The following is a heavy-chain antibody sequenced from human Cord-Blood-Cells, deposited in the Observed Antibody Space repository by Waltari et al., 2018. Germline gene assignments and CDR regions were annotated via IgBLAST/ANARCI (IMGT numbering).Heavy chain of an antibody. CDR2: IKSKTDGGTT. J-gene: IGHJ4*02. CDR3: TTDCSGSYYFDY. D-gene: IGHD1-26*01. V-gene: IGHV3-15*01. Sequence: EVQLVESGGGLVKPGGSLRLSCAASGFTFSNAWMSWVRQAPGKGLEWVGRIKSKTDGGTTDYAAPVKGRFTSSRDDSKNTLYLQMNSLKTEDTAVYYCTTDCSGSYYFDYWGQGTLVTVSS. CDR1: GFTFSNAW.